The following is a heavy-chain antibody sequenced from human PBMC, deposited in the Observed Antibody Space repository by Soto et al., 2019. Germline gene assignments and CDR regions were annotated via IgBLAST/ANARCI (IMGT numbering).Heavy chain of an antibody. CDR3: ATYSMGVYYGMDV. Sequence: SETLSLTCAVCGYSISSGYYWGWIRQPPGKGLEWIGSIYHSGSTYYNPSLKSRVTISVDTSKNQFSLKLSSVTAADTAVYYCATYSMGVYYGMDVWGQGTTVTVSS. D-gene: IGHD1-26*01. J-gene: IGHJ6*02. CDR2: IYHSGST. CDR1: GYSISSGYY. V-gene: IGHV4-38-2*01.